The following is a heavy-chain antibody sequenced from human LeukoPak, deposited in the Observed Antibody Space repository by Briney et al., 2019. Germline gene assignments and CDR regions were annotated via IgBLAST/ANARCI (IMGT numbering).Heavy chain of an antibody. CDR1: GYTFTSYS. Sequence: ASVKLSCKASGYTFTSYSISWVRQAPGQGLEWMGWISAYNGNTNYAQQLQGRVTMTTDTSTSTAYMELRSLISDDTAVYYCARAYCGGDCAYNWFDPWGQGTLVTVSS. V-gene: IGHV1-18*01. CDR3: ARAYCGGDCAYNWFDP. D-gene: IGHD2-21*02. CDR2: ISAYNGNT. J-gene: IGHJ5*02.